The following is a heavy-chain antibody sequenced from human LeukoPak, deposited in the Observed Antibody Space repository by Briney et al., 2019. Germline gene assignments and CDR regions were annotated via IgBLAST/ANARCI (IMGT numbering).Heavy chain of an antibody. CDR3: ASSTYYDFWSGYYFDY. D-gene: IGHD3-3*01. CDR1: GGTFSSYA. Sequence: GASVKVSCKASGGTFSSYAISWVRQAPGQGLEWMGGIFPIFGTANYAQKFQGRVTITADESTSTAYMELSSLRSEDTAVYYCASSTYYDFWSGYYFDYWGQGTLVTVSS. J-gene: IGHJ4*02. V-gene: IGHV1-69*13. CDR2: IFPIFGTA.